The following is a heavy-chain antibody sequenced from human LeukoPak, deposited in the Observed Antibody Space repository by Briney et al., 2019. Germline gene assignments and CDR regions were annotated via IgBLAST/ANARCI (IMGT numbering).Heavy chain of an antibody. V-gene: IGHV3-7*01. CDR3: ARDPSTYCSGGSCYFGGYFDY. CDR1: EFTFSSYW. D-gene: IGHD2-15*01. CDR2: IKRDGTDK. Sequence: GGSLRLSCEASEFTFSSYWMSWVRQAPGKGLEWVANIKRDGTDKYYVESVKGRFTISRDNAKNSLYLQMNSLRAEDTAVYYCARDPSTYCSGGSCYFGGYFDYWGQGTLVTVSS. J-gene: IGHJ4*02.